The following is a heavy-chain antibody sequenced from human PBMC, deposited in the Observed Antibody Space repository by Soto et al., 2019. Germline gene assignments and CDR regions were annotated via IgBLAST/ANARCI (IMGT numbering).Heavy chain of an antibody. J-gene: IGHJ4*02. CDR1: GGTFSSYA. CDR3: AREGERITGTQTQIDY. CDR2: IIPIFGTA. D-gene: IGHD1-20*01. V-gene: IGHV1-69*01. Sequence: QVQLVQSGAEVKKPGSSVKVSCKASGGTFSSYAISWVRQAPGQGVEWMGGIIPIFGTANYAQKFQGRVTITADESTSTAYMELSSLRSEDTAVYYCAREGERITGTQTQIDYWGQGTLVTVSS.